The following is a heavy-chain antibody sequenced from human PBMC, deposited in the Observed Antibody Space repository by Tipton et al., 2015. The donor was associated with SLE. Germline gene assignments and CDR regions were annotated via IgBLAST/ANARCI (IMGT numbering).Heavy chain of an antibody. D-gene: IGHD3-3*01. CDR1: GGSISSTNDY. CDR3: ARLRISGVLTGSYEYGMDV. Sequence: TLSLTCTVSGGSISSTNDYWGWIRQSPGKGLEWIGTMYYSGGTYYNPSLKSRITMSADTSKNQFSLKLKSVTAADTAVYYCARLRISGVLTGSYEYGMDVWGQGTAVTVSS. CDR2: MYYSGGT. J-gene: IGHJ6*02. V-gene: IGHV4-39*01.